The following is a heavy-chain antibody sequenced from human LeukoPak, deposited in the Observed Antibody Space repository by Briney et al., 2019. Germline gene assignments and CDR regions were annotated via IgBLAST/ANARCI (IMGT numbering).Heavy chain of an antibody. Sequence: PGGSLRLSCVASGFTFWCNWMGWHRQAPGQGRVWVTNTKEDGSAKEYVGSVKGRFNISRDNAKKSLYLQMNSLRAEDTAVYDCVRTRWYDRLDFYRHFDYWGQGSLVTVSS. CDR3: VRTRWYDRLDFYRHFDY. CDR2: TKEDGSAK. CDR1: GFTFWCNW. D-gene: IGHD3-22*01. J-gene: IGHJ4*02. V-gene: IGHV3-7*05.